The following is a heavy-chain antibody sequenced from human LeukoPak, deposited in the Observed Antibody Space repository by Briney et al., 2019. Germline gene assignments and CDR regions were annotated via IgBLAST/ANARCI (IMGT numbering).Heavy chain of an antibody. J-gene: IGHJ4*02. CDR2: IYSGGST. Sequence: GGSLRLSCAASGFPVSTNYMNWVRQAPGKGSEWVSVIYSGGSTYYADSVKGRFTISRDNSKNTLYLQMNSLRAEDTAVYYCAKGSYYDSSGSFYFDYWGQGTLVTVSS. CDR1: GFPVSTNY. CDR3: AKGSYYDSSGSFYFDY. D-gene: IGHD3-22*01. V-gene: IGHV3-53*01.